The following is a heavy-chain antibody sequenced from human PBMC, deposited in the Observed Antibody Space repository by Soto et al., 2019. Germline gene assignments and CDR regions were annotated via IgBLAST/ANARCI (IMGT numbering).Heavy chain of an antibody. V-gene: IGHV1-69*01. CDR1: GGTFSSYA. D-gene: IGHD3-3*01. CDR2: IIPIFGTA. Sequence: QVQLVQSGAEVKKPGSSVKVSCKASGGTFSSYAISWVRQAPGQGLEWMGGIIPIFGTANYAQKFQGRVTITADESRSTDKLERTSVRSEDTAVGCRAGVSEGVAIRGVDPDGMGVGGQGTTGTVS. J-gene: IGHJ6*02. CDR3: AGVSEGVAIRGVDPDGMGV.